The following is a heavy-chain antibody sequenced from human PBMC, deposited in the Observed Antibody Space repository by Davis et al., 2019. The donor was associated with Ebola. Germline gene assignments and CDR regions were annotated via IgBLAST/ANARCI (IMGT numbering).Heavy chain of an antibody. V-gene: IGHV3-30-3*01. D-gene: IGHD3-22*01. CDR1: GFTLSTFA. Sequence: GGSLRLSCVASGFTLSTFAMHCVRQAPGKVLEWVAVISYDGSDEYYADSVKGRFIISRDNSKNTLYLQMNSLRAEETAVYYCARTYYFDDSGYRNAFDVWGQGTMVTISS. CDR2: ISYDGSDE. J-gene: IGHJ3*01. CDR3: ARTYYFDDSGYRNAFDV.